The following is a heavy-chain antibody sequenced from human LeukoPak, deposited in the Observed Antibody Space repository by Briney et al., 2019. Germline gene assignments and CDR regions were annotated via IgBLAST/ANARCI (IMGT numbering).Heavy chain of an antibody. D-gene: IGHD1-26*01. CDR2: IKSKTEGGTT. CDR3: TTGLLGGYVAFDY. J-gene: IGHJ4*02. CDR1: GFTFSNAW. V-gene: IGHV3-15*01. Sequence: GGSLRLSCAASGFTFSNAWMSWVRQAPGKGLEWVGRIKSKTEGGTTDYAAPVKGRFTISSDDSKNTLYLQMDSLKTEDTAVYYCTTGLLGGYVAFDYWGQGTLVTVSS.